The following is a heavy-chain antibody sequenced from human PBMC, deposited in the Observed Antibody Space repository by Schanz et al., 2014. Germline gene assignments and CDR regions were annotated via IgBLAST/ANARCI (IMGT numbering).Heavy chain of an antibody. J-gene: IGHJ4*02. Sequence: QVQLVQSGSEVKKPGSSVKVSCKASGGTFSSYAFSWVRQAPGQGLEWMGKIIPILGMENYAQKFQGRVTVTRDTSTSTVYMELSSLRSEDTAVYYCARAAYGGYTSTPLRYWGQGALVIVS. D-gene: IGHD5-12*01. V-gene: IGHV1-69*02. CDR1: GGTFSSYA. CDR3: ARAAYGGYTSTPLRY. CDR2: IIPILGME.